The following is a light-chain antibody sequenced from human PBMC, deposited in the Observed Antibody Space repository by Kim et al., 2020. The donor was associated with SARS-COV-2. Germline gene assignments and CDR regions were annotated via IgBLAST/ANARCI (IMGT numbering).Light chain of an antibody. CDR2: QDN. J-gene: IGLJ1*01. V-gene: IGLV3-1*01. Sequence: PGQAASITCSEYKLEDKYVSWYQQTPGQSPVVVIYQDNQRPSGLPERFSGSNSGNTATLTISGPQAMDEAYYYCQAWDSSTHNYVFGAGTKVTVL. CDR3: QAWDSSTHNYV. CDR1: KLEDKY.